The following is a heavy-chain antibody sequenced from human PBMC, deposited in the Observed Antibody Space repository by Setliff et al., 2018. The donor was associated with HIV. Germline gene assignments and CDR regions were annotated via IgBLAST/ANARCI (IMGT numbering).Heavy chain of an antibody. CDR3: ATGGGALRNPPYFDY. J-gene: IGHJ4*02. D-gene: IGHD2-15*01. V-gene: IGHV3-30*04. CDR2: VSYHGTSQ. CDR1: GLNFSTHA. Sequence: PVGSLRLSCSASGLNFSTHAMHWVRQTPGKGLEWVAVVSYHGTSQSYGDSVKGRFTISKDNSRNTVDLHMGNLRSADTTVYYCATGGGALRNPPYFDYWGQGARVTVSS.